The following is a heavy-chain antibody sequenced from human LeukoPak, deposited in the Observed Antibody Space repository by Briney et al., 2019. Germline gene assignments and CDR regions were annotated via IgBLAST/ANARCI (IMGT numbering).Heavy chain of an antibody. J-gene: IGHJ4*02. D-gene: IGHD1-26*01. V-gene: IGHV3-9*01. CDR1: GFTFSSYW. Sequence: PGGSLRLSCVVSGFTFSSYWMNWVRQTPGKGLEWVSGISWNGGSIGYADSVKGRFTISRDNAKNSLYLQMNSLRAEDTALYYCAKDPSYYGMDYWGQGTLVTVSS. CDR2: ISWNGGSI. CDR3: AKDPSYYGMDY.